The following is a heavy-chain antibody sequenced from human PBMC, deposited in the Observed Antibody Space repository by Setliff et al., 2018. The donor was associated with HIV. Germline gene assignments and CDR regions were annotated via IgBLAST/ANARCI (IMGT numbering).Heavy chain of an antibody. CDR2: IYSDGST. V-gene: IGHV3-53*01. CDR3: AKDLDIVVVPAAPDAFDI. CDR1: GFTVSSSY. D-gene: IGHD2-2*03. Sequence: GGSLRLSCEASGFTVSSSYMAWVRQAPGKGLEWVSTIYSDGSTYHRDSVKGRFTLARDNSKNTLYLQMNSLRAEDTAVYYCAKDLDIVVVPAAPDAFDIWGQVTMVTVAS. J-gene: IGHJ3*02.